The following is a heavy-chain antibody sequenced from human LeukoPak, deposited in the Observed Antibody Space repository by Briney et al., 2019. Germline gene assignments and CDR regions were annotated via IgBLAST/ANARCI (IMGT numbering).Heavy chain of an antibody. Sequence: GGSLRLSCAASGFTFSGYAMSWVRQAPGKGLEWVSSITSGSTYHADSVKGRFTISRDNSKNTLYLQMNSLRAEDTAVYYCARDQGEWEVPYYFDQWGQGTLVTVSS. CDR3: ARDQGEWEVPYYFDQ. CDR2: ITSGST. J-gene: IGHJ4*02. D-gene: IGHD1-26*01. CDR1: GFTFSGYA. V-gene: IGHV3-23*01.